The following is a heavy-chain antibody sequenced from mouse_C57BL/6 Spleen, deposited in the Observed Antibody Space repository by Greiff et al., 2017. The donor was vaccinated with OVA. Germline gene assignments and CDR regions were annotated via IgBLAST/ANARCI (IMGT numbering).Heavy chain of an antibody. CDR2: ISYDGSN. D-gene: IGHD1-1*01. V-gene: IGHV3-6*01. Sequence: EVKLMESGPGLVKPSQSLSLTCSVTGYSITSGYYWNWIRQFPGNKLEWMGYISYDGSNNYNPSLKNRISITRDTSKNQFFLKLNSVTTEDTATYYCARGDYGSSYEDYWGQGTTLTVSS. J-gene: IGHJ2*01. CDR1: GYSITSGYY. CDR3: ARGDYGSSYEDY.